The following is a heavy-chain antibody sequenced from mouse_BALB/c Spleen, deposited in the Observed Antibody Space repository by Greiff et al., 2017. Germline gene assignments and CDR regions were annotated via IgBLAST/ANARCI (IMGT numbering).Heavy chain of an antibody. D-gene: IGHD2-14*01. J-gene: IGHJ2*01. CDR1: GFNTKDTY. CDR3: ARSGRYGHFDY. Sequence: VPLKQSGAELVKPGASVKLSCPASGFNTKDTYMPWVQQRPEQGLEWIGRIDPANGNTKFDPKFQGKATITADTSSNTAYLQLSSLTSEDTAVYYCARSGRYGHFDYWGQGTTLTVSS. CDR2: IDPANGNT. V-gene: IGHV14-3*02.